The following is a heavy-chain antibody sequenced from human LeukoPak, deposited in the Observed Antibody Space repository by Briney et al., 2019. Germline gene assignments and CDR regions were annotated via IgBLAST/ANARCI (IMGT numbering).Heavy chain of an antibody. CDR1: GFTFSSYS. CDR2: ISSSSSYI. Sequence: GGSLRLSCAASGFTFSSYSMNWVRQAPGKGLEWVSSISSSSSYIYYADSVKGRFTISRDNAKNSLYLQMNSLRAEDTAVYYCARGDRRDFWSGYPSVFDYWGQGTLVTVSS. V-gene: IGHV3-21*01. D-gene: IGHD3-3*01. J-gene: IGHJ4*02. CDR3: ARGDRRDFWSGYPSVFDY.